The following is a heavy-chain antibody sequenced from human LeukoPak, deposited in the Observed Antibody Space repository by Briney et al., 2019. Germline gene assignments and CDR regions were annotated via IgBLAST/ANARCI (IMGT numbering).Heavy chain of an antibody. CDR1: SGSINNHY. CDR3: ARDQIGYGLDY. CDR2: IYNSWNT. Sequence: PSETLSLTCIVSSGSINNHYWSWIRQPPRKGLEWIGYIYNSWNTNYNPSLQSQVTISMDASRKQFSLNLTSVTAADTAVYYCARDQIGYGLDYWGQGTLVTVSS. J-gene: IGHJ4*02. D-gene: IGHD5-18*01. V-gene: IGHV4-59*11.